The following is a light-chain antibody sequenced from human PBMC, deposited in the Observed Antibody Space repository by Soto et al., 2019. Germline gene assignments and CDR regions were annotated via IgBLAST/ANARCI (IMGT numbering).Light chain of an antibody. Sequence: EIVMTQSPATLSLSPGERATLFCRASQSVSSYFAWYQQKPGQAPRLLIYGASSRATGIPDRFSGSGSGTDFTLTISRLEPEDFAVYYCQQYGSSPRTFGQGTKVDI. J-gene: IGKJ1*01. CDR2: GAS. CDR3: QQYGSSPRT. V-gene: IGKV3-20*01. CDR1: QSVSSY.